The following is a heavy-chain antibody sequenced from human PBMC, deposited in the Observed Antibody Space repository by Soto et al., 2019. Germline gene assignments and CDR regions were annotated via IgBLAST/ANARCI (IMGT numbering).Heavy chain of an antibody. CDR3: AREGGGDYVWGSYRSRWFDP. CDR1: GGTFSSYA. V-gene: IGHV1-69*01. Sequence: QVQLVQSGAEVKKPGSSVKVSCKASGGTFSSYAISWVRQAPGQGLEWMGGIIPIFGTANYAQKFQGRVTITADESTSTAYMERSSLRSEDTAVYYCAREGGGDYVWGSYRSRWFDPWGQGTLVTVSS. D-gene: IGHD3-16*02. J-gene: IGHJ5*02. CDR2: IIPIFGTA.